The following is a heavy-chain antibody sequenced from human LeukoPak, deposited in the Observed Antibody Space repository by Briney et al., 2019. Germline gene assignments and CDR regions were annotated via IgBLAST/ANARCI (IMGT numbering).Heavy chain of an antibody. CDR3: ARGPYSSGWSAQDYYYYYGMDV. CDR2: IYSGGST. CDR1: GFTVSSNY. V-gene: IGHV3-66*01. D-gene: IGHD6-19*01. J-gene: IGHJ6*02. Sequence: PGGSLRLSCAASGFTVSSNYMSWVRQAPGKGLEWVSVIYSGGSTYYADSVKGRFTISRDNSKNTLYLQMNSLRAEDTAVYYCARGPYSSGWSAQDYYYYYGMDVWGQGTTVTVSS.